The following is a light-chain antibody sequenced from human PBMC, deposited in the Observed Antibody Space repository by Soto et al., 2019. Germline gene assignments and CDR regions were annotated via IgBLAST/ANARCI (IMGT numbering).Light chain of an antibody. CDR3: QQYNNTSHT. Sequence: EIVMTQSPGTLSLSPGEKATLSCRASQRVSNSHLAWYQQKFGQAPRLLIYGGSSRATSIPDRFSGSGSGTYFTLTVSRLDHVDFAVDYCQQYNNTSHTFGHGTKRESK. V-gene: IGKV3-20*01. CDR2: GGS. J-gene: IGKJ2*01. CDR1: QRVSNSH.